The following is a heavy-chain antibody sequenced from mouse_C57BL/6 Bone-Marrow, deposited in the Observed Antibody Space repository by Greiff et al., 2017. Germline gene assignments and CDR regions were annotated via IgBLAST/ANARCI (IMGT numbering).Heavy chain of an antibody. J-gene: IGHJ3*01. Sequence: VQLQQSGAELVRPGASVKLSCTASGFNIKDDYMHWVKQRPEQGLEWIGWIDPENGDTEYASKFQGKATITADTSSNTAYLQLSRLTSEDTAVYDCTTVNYGSSPFAYWGQGTLVTVSA. CDR3: TTVNYGSSPFAY. D-gene: IGHD1-1*01. V-gene: IGHV14-4*01. CDR1: GFNIKDDY. CDR2: IDPENGDT.